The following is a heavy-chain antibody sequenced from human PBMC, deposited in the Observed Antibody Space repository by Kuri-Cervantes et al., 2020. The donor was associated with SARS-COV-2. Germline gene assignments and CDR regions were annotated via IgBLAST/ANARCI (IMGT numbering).Heavy chain of an antibody. CDR1: GYTFTGYY. CDR2: INPNSGGT. V-gene: IGHV1-2*04. J-gene: IGHJ6*02. CDR3: ARDPGYSSSSVYYYYGMDV. Sequence: ASVKVSCKASGYTFTGYYMHWVRQAPGQGLEWMGWINPNSGGTNYAQKFQGWVTMTRDTSISTAYMELSRLRSDDTAVYYCARDPGYSSSSVYYYYGMDVWGQGTKVTVSS. D-gene: IGHD6-6*01.